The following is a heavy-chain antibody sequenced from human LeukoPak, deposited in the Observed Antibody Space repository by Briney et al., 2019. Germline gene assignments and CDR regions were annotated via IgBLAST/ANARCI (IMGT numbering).Heavy chain of an antibody. V-gene: IGHV3-30*18. J-gene: IGHJ5*02. CDR2: ISYDGSNK. CDR1: GFTFSSYG. CDR3: AKDPFTSGANWFDP. Sequence: GGSLRLSCAASGFTFSSYGMHWVRQAPGKGLEWVAVISYDGSNKYYADSVKGRFTISRDNSKNTLYLQMNSLRAEDTAVYYCAKDPFTSGANWFDPWGQGTLVTVSS. D-gene: IGHD1-26*01.